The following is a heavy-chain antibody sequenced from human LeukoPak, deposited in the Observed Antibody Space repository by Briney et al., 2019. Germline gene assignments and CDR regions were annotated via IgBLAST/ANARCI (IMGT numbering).Heavy chain of an antibody. CDR2: INAGNGNT. CDR3: ARDPIGSRWPYYFDY. CDR1: GYTFTTYA. J-gene: IGHJ4*02. D-gene: IGHD6-13*01. Sequence: ASVKVSCKASGYTFTTYAIHWVRQAPGQRLEWVGWINAGNGNTKYSQKFQARVTITRDTSASTAYMELSSLRSEDTAVYYCARDPIGSRWPYYFDYWGQGTLVTVSS. V-gene: IGHV1-3*01.